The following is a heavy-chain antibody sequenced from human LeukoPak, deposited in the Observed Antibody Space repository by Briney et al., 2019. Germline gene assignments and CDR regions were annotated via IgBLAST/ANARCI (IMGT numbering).Heavy chain of an antibody. CDR3: AKDLMRDRWFGES. CDR2: VRYDGGDK. V-gene: IGHV3-30*02. Sequence: PGGSLRLSCAASGFTFSYYGMYWVRQAPGKGLEWVAFVRYDGGDKFYADSVKGRFTISRDNFKNTLYLQMNSLTPEDTAVYYCAKDLMRDRWFGESWGQGTLVTVSS. J-gene: IGHJ5*02. CDR1: GFTFSYYG. D-gene: IGHD3-10*01.